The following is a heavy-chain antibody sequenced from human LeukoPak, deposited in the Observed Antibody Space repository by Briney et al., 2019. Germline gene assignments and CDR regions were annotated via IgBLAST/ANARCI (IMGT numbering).Heavy chain of an antibody. CDR3: AKDAFHCSSTSCYLYYFDY. CDR2: ISGSGGST. CDR1: GFTFSSYA. V-gene: IGHV3-23*01. J-gene: IGHJ4*02. Sequence: GASLRLSCAASGFTFSSYAMSWVRQAPGKGLEWVSAISGSGGSTYYADSVKGRFTISRDNSKNTLYLQMNSLRAEDTAVYYCAKDAFHCSSTSCYLYYFDYWGQGTLVTVSS. D-gene: IGHD2-2*01.